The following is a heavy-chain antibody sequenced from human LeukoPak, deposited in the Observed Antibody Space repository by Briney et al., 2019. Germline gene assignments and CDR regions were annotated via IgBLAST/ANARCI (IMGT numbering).Heavy chain of an antibody. Sequence: AGGSLRLSCAASGFPFSTSTMNWVRQAPGKGLEWVSAISGSGGSTYYADSVKGRFTISRDNSRNTLYLQMNSLRAEDTAVYYCAKVGTYCGGDCPYYFDYWGQGTLVTVSS. CDR1: GFPFSTST. V-gene: IGHV3-23*01. D-gene: IGHD2-21*02. CDR3: AKVGTYCGGDCPYYFDY. J-gene: IGHJ4*02. CDR2: ISGSGGST.